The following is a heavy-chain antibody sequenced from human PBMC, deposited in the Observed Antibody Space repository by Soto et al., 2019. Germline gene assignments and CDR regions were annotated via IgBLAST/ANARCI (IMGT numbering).Heavy chain of an antibody. Sequence: QVQLVESGGGVVQPGRSLRLSCAASGFTFSSYGMHWVRQAPGKGLEWVAVIWYDGSNKYYADSVKGRFTISRDNSNNTLYLQMNSLRAEDTAVYYCARRYNWNDGAFDIWGQGTMVTVSS. CDR1: GFTFSSYG. CDR2: IWYDGSNK. D-gene: IGHD1-1*01. V-gene: IGHV3-33*01. CDR3: ARRYNWNDGAFDI. J-gene: IGHJ3*02.